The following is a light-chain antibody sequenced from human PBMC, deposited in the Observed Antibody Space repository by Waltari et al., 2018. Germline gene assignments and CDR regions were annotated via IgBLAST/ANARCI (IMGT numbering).Light chain of an antibody. V-gene: IGLV2-23*02. CDR1: SEDVGGYNL. CDR2: EVT. Sequence: QSALTQPASMSGSPGHSITISCAGTSEDVGGYNLVSWYQQHPGKAPKLIIFEVTKRPSGFSYRFSGSRSGNTASRTLSGLQPEDEAAYYCCSYAGTSSWVFGGGTNVTVL. J-gene: IGLJ3*02. CDR3: CSYAGTSSWV.